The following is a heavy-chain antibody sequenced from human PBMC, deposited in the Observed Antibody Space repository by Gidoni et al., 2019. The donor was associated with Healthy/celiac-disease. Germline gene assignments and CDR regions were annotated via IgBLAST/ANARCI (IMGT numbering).Heavy chain of an antibody. Sequence: QVQLVESGGGVVQPGRSLRLSCAASGFTFSSYGMHWVRQAPGKGLEWVAVISYDGSNKYYADSVKGRFTISRDNSKNTLYLQMNSLRAEDTAVYYCAKVLVGRTIIYYFDYWGQGTLVTVSS. J-gene: IGHJ4*02. CDR3: AKVLVGRTIIYYFDY. V-gene: IGHV3-30*18. CDR1: GFTFSSYG. CDR2: ISYDGSNK. D-gene: IGHD3-9*01.